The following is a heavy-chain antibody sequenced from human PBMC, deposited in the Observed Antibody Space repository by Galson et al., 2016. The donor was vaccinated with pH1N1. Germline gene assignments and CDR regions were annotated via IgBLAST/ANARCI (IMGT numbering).Heavy chain of an antibody. Sequence: SLRLSCAASGFTVSPNDMSWFRQAPGKGLEWVSAIYSGGNTYYTDSVKGRFTISRDSSKNTLYLQMNSLRPEDTAVYYCARGYPGFSYYGMDVWGQGTTVTVSS. CDR2: IYSGGNT. V-gene: IGHV3-53*01. CDR3: ARGYPGFSYYGMDV. D-gene: IGHD2-15*01. CDR1: GFTVSPND. J-gene: IGHJ6*02.